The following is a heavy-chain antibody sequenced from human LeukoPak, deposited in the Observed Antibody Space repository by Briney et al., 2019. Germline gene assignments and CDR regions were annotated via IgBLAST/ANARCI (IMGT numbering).Heavy chain of an antibody. CDR1: GFTFSSYG. D-gene: IGHD3-10*01. J-gene: IGHJ4*02. Sequence: GGSLRLSCAASGFTFSSYGMHWVRQAPGKGLKRVAFIRYDGSNKYYADSVKGRFTISRDNSKNTLYLQMNSLRAEDTAVYYCASPRITMVRGVGDYWGQGTLVTVSS. CDR3: ASPRITMVRGVGDY. V-gene: IGHV3-30*02. CDR2: IRYDGSNK.